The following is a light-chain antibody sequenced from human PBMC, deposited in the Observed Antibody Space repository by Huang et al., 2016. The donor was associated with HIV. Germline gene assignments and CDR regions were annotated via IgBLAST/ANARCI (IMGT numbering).Light chain of an antibody. J-gene: IGKJ1*01. CDR3: QQSYNTSWT. CDR2: AAS. V-gene: IGKV1-39*01. Sequence: DIQLIQSPSSLSASVGDRVTITCRASQNINSVLNWYKQTPGKAPNLLIYAASSVQSGVPSRFSGSGSGTDFTLTISGLQPVDLGTYYCQQSYNTSWTFGQGTTVEIK. CDR1: QNINSV.